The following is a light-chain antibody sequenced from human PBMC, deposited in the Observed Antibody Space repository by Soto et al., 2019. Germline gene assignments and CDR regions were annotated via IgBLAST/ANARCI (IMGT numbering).Light chain of an antibody. CDR1: SSDIGAHNF. V-gene: IGLV2-14*03. J-gene: IGLJ1*01. CDR3: NSYTTSNPFV. CDR2: EVI. Sequence: QSVLSQPGSVSGSPGQAITVSCSGTSSDIGAHNFVSWYQQHPGKAPKLIIYEVINRPSGVSDRFSGSKSGNTASLTISGLQSEDEADYYCNSYTTSNPFVFGSGTKVTVL.